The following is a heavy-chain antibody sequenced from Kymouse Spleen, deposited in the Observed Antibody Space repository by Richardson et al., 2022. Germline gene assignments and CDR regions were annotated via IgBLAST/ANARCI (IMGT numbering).Heavy chain of an antibody. D-gene: IGHD1-20*01,IGHD1-7*01. CDR3: LYNWINHGMDV. CDR2: IRSKANSYAT. Sequence: EVQLVESGGGLVQPGGSLKLSCAASGFTFSGSAMHWVRQASGKGLEWVGRIRSKANSYATAYAASVKGRFTISRDDSKNTAYLQMNSLKTEDTAVYYCLYNWINHGMDVWGQGTTVTVSS. CDR1: GFTFSGSA. V-gene: IGHV3-73*02. J-gene: IGHJ6*02.